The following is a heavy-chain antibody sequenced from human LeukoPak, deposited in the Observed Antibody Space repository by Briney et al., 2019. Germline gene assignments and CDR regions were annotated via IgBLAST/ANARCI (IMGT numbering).Heavy chain of an antibody. CDR2: VHLDGRT. Sequence: SETPSLTCGVSGGSVINTNWWTWVRQPPGKGLEWIGEVHLDGRTNYNPSLESRLTMSVDVSENQVSLKLTSVTAADTAVYYCAREGGFYRPLDYSGQGTLVTVSS. D-gene: IGHD3-3*01. V-gene: IGHV4-4*02. J-gene: IGHJ4*02. CDR1: GGSVINTNW. CDR3: AREGGFYRPLDY.